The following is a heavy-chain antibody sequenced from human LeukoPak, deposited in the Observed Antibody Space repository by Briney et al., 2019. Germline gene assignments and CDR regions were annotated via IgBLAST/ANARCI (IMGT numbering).Heavy chain of an antibody. CDR3: ARAGDFSFKD. CDR1: GFTFSNYS. V-gene: IGHV3-21*01. D-gene: IGHD3-3*01. J-gene: IGHJ4*02. Sequence: GSLRLSCAASGFTFSNYSMNWVRQAPGKGLEWVSSIGTTGSYIFYADSVKGRFTISRDNAKNTLYLQMNSLRAEDTAVYYCARAGDFSFKDWGQGTLVTVSS. CDR2: IGTTGSYI.